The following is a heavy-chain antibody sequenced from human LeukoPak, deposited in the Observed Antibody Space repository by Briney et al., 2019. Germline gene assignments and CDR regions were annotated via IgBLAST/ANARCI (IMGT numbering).Heavy chain of an antibody. CDR3: ARGGAIVATISAFDI. V-gene: IGHV3-48*02. J-gene: IGHJ3*02. D-gene: IGHD5-12*01. CDR1: GFTFSSYS. Sequence: GGSLRLSCAASGFTFSSYSMNWVRQAPGKGLEWVSYISSSSSTIYYADSVKGRFTISRDNAKNSLYLQMNSLRDEDTAVYCCARGGAIVATISAFDIWGQGTMVTVSS. CDR2: ISSSSSTI.